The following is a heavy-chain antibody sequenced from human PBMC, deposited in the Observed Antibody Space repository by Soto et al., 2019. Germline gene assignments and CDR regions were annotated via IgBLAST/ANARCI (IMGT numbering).Heavy chain of an antibody. CDR2: IMPTLDSA. V-gene: IGHV1-69*01. J-gene: IGHJ6*02. CDR1: GGTLSDYA. D-gene: IGHD3-10*01. Sequence: QVQLVQSGAEVKHPGSSVKVSCKASGGTLSDYAVSWVRQARGQGLEWMGGIMPTLDSANYAQKFQGRLTIIADESTSTANMELSSLTSDDTAIYYCAVAAVREILTEQSSGMAVWGQGTTVTVSS. CDR3: AVAAVREILTEQSSGMAV.